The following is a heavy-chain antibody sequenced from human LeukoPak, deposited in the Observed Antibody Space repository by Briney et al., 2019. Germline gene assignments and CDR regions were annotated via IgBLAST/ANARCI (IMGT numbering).Heavy chain of an antibody. CDR2: VRPNGSSN. CDR1: GFTFDDYG. J-gene: IGHJ4*02. V-gene: IGHV3-30*02. D-gene: IGHD3-10*01. Sequence: PGGSLRLSCAASGFTFDDYGMSWVRQAPGKGLEWVAFVRPNGSSNYYADSVKGRFTISRDISKNTVYLQMNSLRAEDTAFYYWAKDQAGTWGLENWGQGTLVTVSS. CDR3: AKDQAGTWGLEN.